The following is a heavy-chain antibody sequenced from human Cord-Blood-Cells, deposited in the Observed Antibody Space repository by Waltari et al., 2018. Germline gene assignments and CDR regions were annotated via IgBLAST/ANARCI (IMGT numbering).Heavy chain of an antibody. CDR3: ARHSHYGGPFDY. J-gene: IGHJ4*02. CDR1: GYSFTSSW. V-gene: IGHV5-51*01. D-gene: IGHD4-17*01. Sequence: EVQLVPSGAEVKKPGEALKISGKGSGYSFTSSWIGWARQMPGTGLEGMGNIDPGDSDTVYSPAFQGQVTISADKSISTAYLQWSSLKASDTAMYYCARHSHYGGPFDYWGQGTLVTVSS. CDR2: IDPGDSDT.